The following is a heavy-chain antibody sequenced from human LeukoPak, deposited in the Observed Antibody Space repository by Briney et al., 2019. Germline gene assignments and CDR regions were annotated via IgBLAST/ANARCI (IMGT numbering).Heavy chain of an antibody. D-gene: IGHD3-22*01. CDR2: INHSGST. CDR1: GGSISSSSYY. Sequence: SETLSLTCTVSGGSISSSSYYWSWIRQPPGKGLEWTGEINHSGSTNYNPSLKSRFTISVDTSKNQFSLKLSSVTAADTAVYYCARRRRYYYDSSGYPDYWGQGTLVTVSS. V-gene: IGHV4-39*07. J-gene: IGHJ4*02. CDR3: ARRRRYYYDSSGYPDY.